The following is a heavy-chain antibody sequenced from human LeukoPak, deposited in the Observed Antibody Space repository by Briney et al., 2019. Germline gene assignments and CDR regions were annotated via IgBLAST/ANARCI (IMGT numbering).Heavy chain of an antibody. V-gene: IGHV4-4*07. J-gene: IGHJ4*02. CDR1: GGSISSYY. Sequence: SETLSLTCTVSGGSISSYYWSWIRQPAGKGLEWIGRIYTSGSTNYNPSLKSRVTMSVDTSKNQFSLKLSSVTAADTAVYYCARMAPYSSSWYHDYWGQGTLVTVSS. CDR2: IYTSGST. CDR3: ARMAPYSSSWYHDY. D-gene: IGHD6-13*01.